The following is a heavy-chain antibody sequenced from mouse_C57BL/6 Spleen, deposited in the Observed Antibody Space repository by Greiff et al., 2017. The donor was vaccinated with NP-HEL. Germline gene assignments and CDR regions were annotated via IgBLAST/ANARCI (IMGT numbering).Heavy chain of an antibody. J-gene: IGHJ2*01. D-gene: IGHD2-3*01. V-gene: IGHV3-6*01. Sequence: DVQLQESGPGLVKPSQSLSLTCSVTGYSITSGYYWNWIRQFPGNKLEWMGYISYDGSNNYNPSLKNRISITRDTSKNQFFLKLNSVTTEDTATYYCAKSLLIYDGYPVGYYFDYWGQGTTLTVSS. CDR1: GYSITSGYY. CDR3: AKSLLIYDGYPVGYYFDY. CDR2: ISYDGSN.